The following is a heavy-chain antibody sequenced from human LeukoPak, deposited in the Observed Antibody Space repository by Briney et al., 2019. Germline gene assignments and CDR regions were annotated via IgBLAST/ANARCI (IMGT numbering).Heavy chain of an antibody. J-gene: IGHJ4*02. CDR3: ARHPSGYSDY. CDR2: IYYSGST. D-gene: IGHD3-3*01. Sequence: PSETLSLTCTVSGGSISSSSYYWGWIRQPPGKGLEWIGSIYYSGSTYYNPSLKSRVTISADTSKNQFSLKLSSVTAADTAVYYCARHPSGYSDYWGQGTLVTVSS. V-gene: IGHV4-39*01. CDR1: GGSISSSSYY.